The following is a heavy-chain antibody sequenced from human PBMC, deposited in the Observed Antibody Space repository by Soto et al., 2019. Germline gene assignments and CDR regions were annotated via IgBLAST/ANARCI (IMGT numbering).Heavy chain of an antibody. V-gene: IGHV3-21*01. CDR3: TRDASRDSSARAWFDP. CDR2: ISSNSAYI. CDR1: GFTFRSFT. J-gene: IGHJ5*02. Sequence: PGGSLRLSCAASGFTFRSFTMNWVRQAPGKGLEWVSTISSNSAYIYYTDALRGRFTISRDNAKNSLHLKMNSLRAEDTAVYYCTRDASRDSSARAWFDPWGPGNLVTVSS. D-gene: IGHD6-13*01.